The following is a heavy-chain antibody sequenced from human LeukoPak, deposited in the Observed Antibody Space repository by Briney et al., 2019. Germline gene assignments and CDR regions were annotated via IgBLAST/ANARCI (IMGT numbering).Heavy chain of an antibody. CDR3: AREYSGYGDFDY. Sequence: GGSLRLSCAASGVTFSGYSMNWVRRAPGMGLEWVSSISTSSSYIYYADSVKGRFTISRDNAKNSLYLQMNSLRAEDTAVNYCAREYSGYGDFDYWGQGTLVTVSS. CDR1: GVTFSGYS. CDR2: ISTSSSYI. V-gene: IGHV3-21*01. J-gene: IGHJ4*02. D-gene: IGHD5-12*01.